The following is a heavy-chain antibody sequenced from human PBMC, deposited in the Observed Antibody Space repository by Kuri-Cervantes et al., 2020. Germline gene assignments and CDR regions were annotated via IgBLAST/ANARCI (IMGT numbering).Heavy chain of an antibody. V-gene: IGHV3-7*01. Sequence: LSLTCAASGFTFSSHWMSWVRQAPGKGLEWVARIKEDGSDIWYVDSVKGRFTISRDNVKNSLYLQVSSLRVEDTAVYYCVRDYQSFWGQGTLVTVSS. CDR3: VRDYQSF. CDR2: IKEDGSDI. CDR1: GFTFSSHW. J-gene: IGHJ4*02. D-gene: IGHD2-2*01.